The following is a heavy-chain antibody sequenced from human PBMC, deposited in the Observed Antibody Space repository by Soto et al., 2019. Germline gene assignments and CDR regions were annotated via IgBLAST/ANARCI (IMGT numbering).Heavy chain of an antibody. CDR2: ILVDGRT. CDR1: GLICSSYD. J-gene: IGHJ4*02. V-gene: IGHV3-23*01. Sequence: GSLRLSCAASGLICSSYDMSWVRQAPGKGLEWVSTILVDGRTFYVDSVKGRFTISRDSSKNTVYLQMSSLRAEDTAVYYCARGFSAGKGSQPDFWGQGSLVTVSS. D-gene: IGHD6-13*01. CDR3: ARGFSAGKGSQPDF.